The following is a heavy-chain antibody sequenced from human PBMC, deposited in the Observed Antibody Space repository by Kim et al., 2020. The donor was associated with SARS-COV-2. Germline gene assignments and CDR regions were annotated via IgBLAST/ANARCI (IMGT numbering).Heavy chain of an antibody. V-gene: IGHV4-34*01. Sequence: SETLSLTCAVYGGSFSGYYWSWIRQPPGKGLEWIGEINHSGSTNYNPSLKSRVTISVDTSKNQFSLKLSSVTAADTAVYYCARADWNRYYYYYGMDVWGQGTTVTVSS. J-gene: IGHJ6*02. D-gene: IGHD1-1*01. CDR2: INHSGST. CDR1: GGSFSGYY. CDR3: ARADWNRYYYYYGMDV.